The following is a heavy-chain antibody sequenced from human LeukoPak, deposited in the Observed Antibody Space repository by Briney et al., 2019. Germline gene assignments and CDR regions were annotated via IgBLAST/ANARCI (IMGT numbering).Heavy chain of an antibody. CDR2: VYYSGST. Sequence: SETLSLTCPLRRGSHLSASDCSGCIRQPPGKGLEWIGSVYYSGSTFHNPSLRSRVTLSVDTSKNQFSLRLRSVTAADTAVSYCTSEERYNRDDPLDIWNRGTMVSVSS. V-gene: IGHV4-39*01. CDR3: TSEERYNRDDPLDI. D-gene: IGHD5-18*01. J-gene: IGHJ3*02. CDR1: RGSHLSASDC.